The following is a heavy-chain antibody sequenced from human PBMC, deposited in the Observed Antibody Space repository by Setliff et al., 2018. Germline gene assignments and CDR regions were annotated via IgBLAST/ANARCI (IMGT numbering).Heavy chain of an antibody. J-gene: IGHJ4*02. CDR3: ARDRSYYASGSFTKWFDY. Sequence: TSETLSLTCTVSGASVRSHYWSWIRQPPGKGLEWIGFIFYSGDTKSNPSLKSRVTMSVDTSKNQFSLKLSSVTAADTATYYCARDRSYYASGSFTKWFDYWGQGALVTVSS. CDR1: GASVRSHY. D-gene: IGHD3-10*01. V-gene: IGHV4-59*02. CDR2: IFYSGDT.